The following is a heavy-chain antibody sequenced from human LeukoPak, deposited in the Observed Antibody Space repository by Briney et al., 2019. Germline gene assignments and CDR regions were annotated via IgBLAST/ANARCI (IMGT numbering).Heavy chain of an antibody. J-gene: IGHJ4*02. D-gene: IGHD3-10*01. Sequence: GGSLRLSCAASGFTFSNYWVHWVRQAPGKGLVRVSRINRDGSTTNYADSVKGRFTVSRDNAKNTLNLQMNSLRAEDTAVYYCARDRKSGESSEIDFWGQGTLVTVS. CDR1: GFTFSNYW. V-gene: IGHV3-74*01. CDR3: ARDRKSGESSEIDF. CDR2: INRDGSTT.